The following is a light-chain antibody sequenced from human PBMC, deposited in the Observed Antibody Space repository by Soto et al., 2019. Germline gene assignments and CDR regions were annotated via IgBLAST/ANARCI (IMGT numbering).Light chain of an antibody. V-gene: IGLV2-14*01. CDR3: SSYTSSSTYV. CDR2: EVT. CDR1: GSDAGGYDY. Sequence: QSGQTQPASVSGSPGQSITISCTGTGSDAGGYDYVSWYQHHPGKAPKVMIYEVTNRPSGVSNRFSGSKSGNTASLTISGLLAEDEADYYCSSYTSSSTYVFGTGTKVTVL. J-gene: IGLJ1*01.